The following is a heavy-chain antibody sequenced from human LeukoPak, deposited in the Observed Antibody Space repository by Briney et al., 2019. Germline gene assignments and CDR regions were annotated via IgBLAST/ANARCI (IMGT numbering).Heavy chain of an antibody. D-gene: IGHD6-13*01. CDR3: ARVLYSSSWYPDWFDP. V-gene: IGHV4-4*07. Sequence: SSETLSLTCTVSGGSISSYYWSWIRQPAGKGLEWIGRIYTSGSTNYNPSLKSRVTISVDTSKNQFSLKLSSVTAADTAVYYCARVLYSSSWYPDWFDPWGQGTLVTVSS. CDR1: GGSISSYY. CDR2: IYTSGST. J-gene: IGHJ5*02.